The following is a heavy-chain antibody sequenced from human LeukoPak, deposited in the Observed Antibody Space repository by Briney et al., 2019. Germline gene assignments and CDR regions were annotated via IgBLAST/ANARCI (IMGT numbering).Heavy chain of an antibody. Sequence: ASVKVSCKASGYSFTSYDINWVRQATGQGLEWMGWMNPNSGNTGYAQKFQGRVTITRNTSISTAYMKLSSLRSEDTAVYYGARGHRLTRTSIVGATYFDYWGQGTLVTVSS. J-gene: IGHJ4*02. CDR3: ARGHRLTRTSIVGATYFDY. D-gene: IGHD1-26*01. CDR1: GYSFTSYD. CDR2: MNPNSGNT. V-gene: IGHV1-8*03.